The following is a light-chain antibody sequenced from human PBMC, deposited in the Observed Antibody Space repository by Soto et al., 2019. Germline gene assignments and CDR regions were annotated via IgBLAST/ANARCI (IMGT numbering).Light chain of an antibody. CDR2: HAS. CDR1: QAVTN. CDR3: QQYSSWLRS. V-gene: IGKV3-11*01. Sequence: EIVLTQSPATLSLSPGDRAALSCRASQAVTNLAWYQHKPGQAPRLLIYHASTRATGIPARFSGSGSGTDFTLSISSLVPEDFALYYCQQYSSWLRSFGGGTRVEIK. J-gene: IGKJ4*01.